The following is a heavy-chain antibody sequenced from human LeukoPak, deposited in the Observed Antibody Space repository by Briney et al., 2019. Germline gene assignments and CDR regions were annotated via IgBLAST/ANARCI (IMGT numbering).Heavy chain of an antibody. Sequence: SETLSLTCAVYGGSFSGYYWSWIRQPPGKGLEWIGEINHSGSTNYNPSLKSRVTISVDTSKNQFSLKLSSVTAADTAVYYCARAGLNGDVNYWGQGTLVTVSS. CDR1: GGSFSGYY. J-gene: IGHJ4*02. V-gene: IGHV4-34*01. CDR2: INHSGST. D-gene: IGHD4-17*01. CDR3: ARAGLNGDVNY.